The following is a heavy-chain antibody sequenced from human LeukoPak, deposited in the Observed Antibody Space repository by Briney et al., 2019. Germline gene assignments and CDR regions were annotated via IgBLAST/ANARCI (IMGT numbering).Heavy chain of an antibody. CDR2: IGGGGRHST. D-gene: IGHD2-2*01. V-gene: IGHV3-23*01. Sequence: PGGSLRLPCAASGFTFSTYAMAWVRQAPGKGLEWVSAIGGGGRHSTYYADSVKGRFTISRDNSENTLFLQMNSLRAEDTAVYYCAKWGYCSTTTCYGGGWLDPWGQGTLVSVSS. J-gene: IGHJ5*02. CDR3: AKWGYCSTTTCYGGGWLDP. CDR1: GFTFSTYA.